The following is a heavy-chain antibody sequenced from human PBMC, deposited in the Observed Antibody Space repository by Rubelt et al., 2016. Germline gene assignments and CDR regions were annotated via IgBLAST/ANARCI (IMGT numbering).Heavy chain of an antibody. CDR1: GFTFSSYV. CDR2: IRYDGSNK. Sequence: SLRLSCAASGFTFSSYVMSWVRQAPGKGLEWVAFIRYDGSNKYYPNSVKGRFTIARDNAKNSLYLQMNSLRAEDTAVYYCARGGDYDGFDIWGQGTMVTVSS. CDR3: ARGGDYDGFDI. J-gene: IGHJ3*02. D-gene: IGHD4-17*01. V-gene: IGHV3-33*08.